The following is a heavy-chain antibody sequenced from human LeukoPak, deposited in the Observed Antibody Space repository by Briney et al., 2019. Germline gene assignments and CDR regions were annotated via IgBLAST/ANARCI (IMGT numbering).Heavy chain of an antibody. V-gene: IGHV4-39*01. CDR3: GSLGRGWFGVGEY. CDR2: IYQSGST. CDR1: GGSISSVSNS. J-gene: IGHJ4*02. D-gene: IGHD3-10*01. Sequence: SETLSLTCTVSGGSISSVSNSWGWIRQPPGKGLEWVGSIYQSGSTYYNPPLKSRITISVDTPKDQIPLELTCVGGADPAVYYGGSLGRGWFGVGEYWGQGTLVSVSS.